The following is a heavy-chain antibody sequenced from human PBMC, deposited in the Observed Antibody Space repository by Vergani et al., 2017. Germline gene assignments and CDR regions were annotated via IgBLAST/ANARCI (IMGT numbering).Heavy chain of an antibody. CDR1: GFTFSSYG. V-gene: IGHV3-30*02. CDR3: AKPYRYFDWLSPFDD. J-gene: IGHJ4*02. D-gene: IGHD3-9*01. Sequence: QVQLVESGGGVVQPGGSLRLSCAASGFTFSSYGMHWVRQAPGKGLEWVAFIRYDGSNKYYADSVKGRFTISRDNSKNTLYLQMNSLRAEDTAVYYCAKPYRYFDWLSPFDDWGQGTLVTVSS. CDR2: IRYDGSNK.